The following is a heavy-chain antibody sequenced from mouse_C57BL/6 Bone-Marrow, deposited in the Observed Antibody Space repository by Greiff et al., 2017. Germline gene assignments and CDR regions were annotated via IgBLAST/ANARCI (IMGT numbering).Heavy chain of an antibody. CDR1: GYTFTSYW. CDR2: IYPGNSDT. D-gene: IGHD2-1*01. Sequence: VQLKESGTVLARPGASVKMSCKTSGYTFTSYWMHWVKQRPGQGLEWIGIIYPGNSDTSYNQKFKGKAKLTAVTSTSTAYMELSSLTNEDSAVYYGTRGDGNYYYGMDYWGQGTSVTVSS. J-gene: IGHJ4*01. V-gene: IGHV1-5*01. CDR3: TRGDGNYYYGMDY.